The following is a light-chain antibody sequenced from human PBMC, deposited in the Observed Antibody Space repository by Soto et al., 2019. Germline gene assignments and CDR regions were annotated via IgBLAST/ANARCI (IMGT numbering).Light chain of an antibody. CDR3: SSWDDNIDAVV. CDR2: TND. CDR1: SSNIGSNT. Sequence: VLTQPPSASGTPGQRVTISCSGSSSNIGSNTVNWYQQLPGTAPKLLIYTNDQRPSGVPDRFSGSRSGTSASLAISGLQFEDEADYHCSSWDDNIDAVVFGAGTKVTVL. V-gene: IGLV1-44*01. J-gene: IGLJ1*01.